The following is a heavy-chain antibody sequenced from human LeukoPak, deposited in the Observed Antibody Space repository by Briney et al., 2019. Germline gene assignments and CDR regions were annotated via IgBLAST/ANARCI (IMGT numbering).Heavy chain of an antibody. J-gene: IGHJ4*02. CDR2: IWFDGNNQ. CDR3: ARSTVTISPYFDY. V-gene: IGHV3-33*08. Sequence: PGGSLRLSCAASGFTFSSYAMSWVRQAPGKGLEWVAFIWFDGNNQYYADSVKGRFTISRDNSKNTLFLQMNSLRAEDTAVYYCARSTVTISPYFDYWGQGTLLTVSS. D-gene: IGHD4-17*01. CDR1: GFTFSSYA.